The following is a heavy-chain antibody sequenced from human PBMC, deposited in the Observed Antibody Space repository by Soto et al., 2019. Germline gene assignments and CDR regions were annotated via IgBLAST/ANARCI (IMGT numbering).Heavy chain of an antibody. CDR3: ARGYSSGWYYYYYGIDV. CDR2: INPSGGST. V-gene: IGHV1-46*01. D-gene: IGHD6-19*01. Sequence: ASVKVSCKASGYTFTSYYMHWVRQAPGQGLEWMGIINPSGGSTSYAQKFQGRVTMTTDTSTSTVYMELSSLSSEDTAVYYRARGYSSGWYYYYYGIDVWGQGTTVTVSS. CDR1: GYTFTSYY. J-gene: IGHJ6*02.